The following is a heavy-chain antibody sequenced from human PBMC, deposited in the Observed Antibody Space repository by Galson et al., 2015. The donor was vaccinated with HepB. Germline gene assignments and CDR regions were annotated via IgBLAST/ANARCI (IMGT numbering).Heavy chain of an antibody. CDR2: IKQDGSEK. D-gene: IGHD3-10*02. V-gene: IGHV3-7*03. CDR3: ARDPSHYYDRPHYYFDY. CDR1: GFTFSSYW. Sequence: SLRLSCAASGFTFSSYWMSWARQAPGKGLEWVANIKQDGSEKYYVDSVKGRFTISRDNAKNSLYLQMNSLRAEDTAVYYCARDPSHYYDRPHYYFDYWGQGTLVTVSS. J-gene: IGHJ4*02.